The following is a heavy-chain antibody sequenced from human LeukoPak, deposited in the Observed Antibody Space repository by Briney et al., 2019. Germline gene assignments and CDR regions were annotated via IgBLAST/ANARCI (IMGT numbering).Heavy chain of an antibody. CDR2: VYYSGST. V-gene: IGHV4-61*01. CDR1: GDSLTSGSYY. J-gene: IGHJ3*02. Sequence: PSETLSLTCTVSGDSLTSGSYYWSWIRQPPGRGLEWIGYVYYSGSTNYNPSLKSRVTMSVATSKNQFSLMLISVTAADTAVYYCERGYSSSWYPSAFDIWGQGTMVTVSS. D-gene: IGHD6-13*01. CDR3: ERGYSSSWYPSAFDI.